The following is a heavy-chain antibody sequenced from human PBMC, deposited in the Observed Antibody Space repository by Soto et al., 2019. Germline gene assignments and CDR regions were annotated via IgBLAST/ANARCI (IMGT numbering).Heavy chain of an antibody. CDR1: GFTFSSSA. J-gene: IGHJ5*02. CDR3: AKCSVGTVSISGWFNWFDP. CDR2: IRVGGGDT. V-gene: IGHV3-23*01. D-gene: IGHD6-19*01. Sequence: EVRLLESGGGLAQPGGSRRLSCAASGFTFSSSAMNWVRQAPGKGLEWVSSIRVGGGDTFYADSVRVWFTVSRDISRNTLYLQMNSSTAEDRAIYFFAKCSVGTVSISGWFNWFDPWGQGNVLSVPS.